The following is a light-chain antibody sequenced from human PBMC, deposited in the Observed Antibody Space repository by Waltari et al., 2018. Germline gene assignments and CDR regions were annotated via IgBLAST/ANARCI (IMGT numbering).Light chain of an antibody. Sequence: QSVLTQPPSVSGSPGHSVTISCTGTSSDVGGYDFVSWYQQDPGKAPKLLICDVTKRPSGVPSPFSASRSGNTASLTISGLQAEEEADYYCCSYAVTSSSYVFGGGTKVIV. CDR3: CSYAVTSSSYV. CDR2: DVT. CDR1: SSDVGGYDF. J-gene: IGLJ1*01. V-gene: IGLV2-11*01.